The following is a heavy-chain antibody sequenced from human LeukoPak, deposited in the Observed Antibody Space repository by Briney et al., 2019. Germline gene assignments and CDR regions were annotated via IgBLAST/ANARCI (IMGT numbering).Heavy chain of an antibody. CDR1: GYTFTSYY. CDR3: ARDRGVRNYYYYMDV. CDR2: INPSGGST. D-gene: IGHD3-10*01. V-gene: IGHV1-46*01. J-gene: IGHJ6*03. Sequence: GASVKVSCKASGYTFTSYYMHWVRQAPGQGLEWMGIINPSGGSTSYAQKSQGRVTMTRGMSTSTVYMELSSLRSEDTAVYYCARDRGVRNYYYYMDVWGKGTTVTVSS.